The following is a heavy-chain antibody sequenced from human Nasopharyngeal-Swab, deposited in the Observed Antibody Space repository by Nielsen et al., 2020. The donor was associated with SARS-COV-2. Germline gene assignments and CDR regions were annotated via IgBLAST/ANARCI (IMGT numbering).Heavy chain of an antibody. D-gene: IGHD3-16*01. V-gene: IGHV4-4*02. CDR1: GGSISSRNW. J-gene: IGHJ4*02. CDR3: ARVGDFGYFDY. CDR2: IYHSGST. Sequence: SETLSPTCAVSGGSISSRNWWSWVSQPPGKGLEWIGEIYHSGSTNYNPSLKSRVTISVDKSRNQFSLKLSSVTAADTAVYYCARVGDFGYFDYWGQGTLVTVSS.